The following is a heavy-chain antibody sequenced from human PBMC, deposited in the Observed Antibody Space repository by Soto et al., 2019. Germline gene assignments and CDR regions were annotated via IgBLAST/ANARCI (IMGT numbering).Heavy chain of an antibody. Sequence: SEPLSLTCTVSGCSVSSNSYSWGWIRQSPGKGLEWIGIMYSTENTYYHPSLLSRVTILLDTSKNEFSLSLSLVTAADTAVYYCASQKLDVPAYFDYWGQGTLVTVSS. CDR2: MYSTENT. CDR3: ASQKLDVPAYFDY. J-gene: IGHJ4*02. V-gene: IGHV4-39*07. CDR1: GCSVSSNSYS. D-gene: IGHD1-1*01.